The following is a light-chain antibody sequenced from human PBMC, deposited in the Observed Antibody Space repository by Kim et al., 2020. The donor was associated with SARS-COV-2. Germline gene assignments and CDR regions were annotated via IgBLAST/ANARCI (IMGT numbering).Light chain of an antibody. V-gene: IGLV10-54*01. CDR3: PAWDSSLTGWV. CDR1: NNNVAYEG. Sequence: QTATPTCTGKNNNVAYEGAGWLQQHQGHAPIPLSYRNSHRPSGISERFSASRSGSTASLTITGLQPEDEADYYCPAWDSSLTGWVFGGGTQLTVL. CDR2: RNS. J-gene: IGLJ3*02.